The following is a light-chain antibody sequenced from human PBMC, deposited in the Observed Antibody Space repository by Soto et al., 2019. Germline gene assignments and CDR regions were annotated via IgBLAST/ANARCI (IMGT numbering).Light chain of an antibody. Sequence: DIVMTQPPESLALYMGERSTINSNSSRGVLYSPDSENYLAWYQQKARQPPRLLIYWSSTRESGVPDRFSVSGSGTDVTLTISSLQAEDVAVDYGQQYYSTPWAVGQGTKVDIK. V-gene: IGKV4-1*01. CDR2: WSS. CDR1: RGVLYSPDSENY. J-gene: IGKJ1*01. CDR3: QQYYSTPWA.